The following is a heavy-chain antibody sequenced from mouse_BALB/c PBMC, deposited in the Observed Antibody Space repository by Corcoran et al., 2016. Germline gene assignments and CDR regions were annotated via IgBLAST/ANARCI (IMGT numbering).Heavy chain of an antibody. D-gene: IGHD2-1*01. V-gene: IGHV1-18*01. Sequence: EVLLQQSGPELVKPGASVKIPCKASGYTFTDYNMDWVKQSHGKSLEWIGDINPNNGGTSYNQKVKGKATLTVDKSSSTAYMGLRSLTSEDTAVYYCARADGNYYYWGQGTTLTVAS. CDR3: ARADGNYYY. CDR2: INPNNGGT. CDR1: GYTFTDYN. J-gene: IGHJ2*01.